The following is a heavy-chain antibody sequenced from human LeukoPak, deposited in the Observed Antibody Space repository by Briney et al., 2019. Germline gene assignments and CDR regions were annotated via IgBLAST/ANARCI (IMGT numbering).Heavy chain of an antibody. Sequence: GGSLRLSCAASGFTFSSYYMNWVRQAPGKGLEWVSSISSSSYYIYYADSVKGRFTISRDNAKSSPHLQMNSLRAEDTAVYYCARDPREILGVVSFDPWGQGTLVTVSS. CDR1: GFTFSSYY. CDR3: ARDPREILGVVSFDP. D-gene: IGHD3-3*01. V-gene: IGHV3-21*01. CDR2: ISSSSYYI. J-gene: IGHJ5*02.